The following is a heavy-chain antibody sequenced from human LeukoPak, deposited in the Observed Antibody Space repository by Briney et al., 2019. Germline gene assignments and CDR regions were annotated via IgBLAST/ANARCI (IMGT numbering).Heavy chain of an antibody. Sequence: ASVKVSCKASGYTFTSYGISWVRQAPGQGLEWMGWISAYNGNTNYAQKLQGRVTMTTDTSTSTAYMELRSLRSDDTAVYYCARHRIHLSLAYCSGGSCARVFDYWGQGTLVTVSS. D-gene: IGHD2-15*01. CDR2: ISAYNGNT. J-gene: IGHJ4*02. V-gene: IGHV1-18*01. CDR1: GYTFTSYG. CDR3: ARHRIHLSLAYCSGGSCARVFDY.